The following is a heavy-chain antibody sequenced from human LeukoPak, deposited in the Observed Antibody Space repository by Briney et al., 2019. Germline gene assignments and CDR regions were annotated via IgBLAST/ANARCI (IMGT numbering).Heavy chain of an antibody. V-gene: IGHV3-48*02. CDR1: GFTFSSYS. J-gene: IGHJ4*02. D-gene: IGHD6-13*01. Sequence: PGGSLRLSCAASGFTFSSYSMNWVRQAPGKGLEWVSYISSSSSTIYYADSVKGRFTISRDNAKNSLYLQMNSLRDEDTAVYYCARGIAAAGTLLFDYWGQGTLVTVSS. CDR2: ISSSSSTI. CDR3: ARGIAAAGTLLFDY.